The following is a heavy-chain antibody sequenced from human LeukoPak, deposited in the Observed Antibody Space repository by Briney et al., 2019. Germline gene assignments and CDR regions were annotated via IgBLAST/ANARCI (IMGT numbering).Heavy chain of an antibody. CDR3: ATPPGPSKPAAIYY. CDR2: IIPILGIA. CDR1: GGTFSSYA. J-gene: IGHJ4*02. Sequence: ASVKVSCKASGGTFSSYAISWVRQAPGQGLEWMGRIIPILGIANYAQKVQGRVTITADKSTSTAYMELSSLRSEDTAVYYCATPPGPSKPAAIYYWGQGTLVTVSS. V-gene: IGHV1-69*04. D-gene: IGHD2-2*02.